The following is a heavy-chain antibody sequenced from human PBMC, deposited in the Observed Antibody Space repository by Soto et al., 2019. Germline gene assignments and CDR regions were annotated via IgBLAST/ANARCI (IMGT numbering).Heavy chain of an antibody. J-gene: IGHJ6*02. CDR1: GFTFSSYS. D-gene: IGHD2-15*01. V-gene: IGHV3-21*01. CDR3: ARAYCSGGSCYPYYYGMDV. Sequence: GGSLRLSCAASGFTFSSYSMNWVRQAPGKXLEWVSSISSSSSYIYYADSVKGRFTISRDNAKNSLYLQMNSLRAEDTAVYYCARAYCSGGSCYPYYYGMDVWGQGTTVTVSS. CDR2: ISSSSSYI.